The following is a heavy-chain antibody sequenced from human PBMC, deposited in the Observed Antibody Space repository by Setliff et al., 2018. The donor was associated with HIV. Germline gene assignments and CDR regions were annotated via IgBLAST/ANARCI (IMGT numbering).Heavy chain of an antibody. V-gene: IGHV1-2*02. CDR1: GYTFTGYY. J-gene: IGHJ1*01. D-gene: IGHD3-10*01. CDR3: ARSLWFGEYFQH. CDR2: INPNSGGT. Sequence: ASVKVSCKASGYTFTGYYMHWVRQAPGQGLEWMGWINPNSGGTNYAQKFQGRVTMTRDTSISTAYMELSRLRSDDTAVYYCARSLWFGEYFQHWGQGTQVTVSS.